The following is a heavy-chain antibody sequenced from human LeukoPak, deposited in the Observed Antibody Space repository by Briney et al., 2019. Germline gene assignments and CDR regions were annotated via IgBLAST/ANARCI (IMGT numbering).Heavy chain of an antibody. D-gene: IGHD1-26*01. Sequence: PSETLSLTCTVSGGSISSYYWSWIRQPPGKGLEWIGYIYYSGSTNYNPSLKSRVTISVDTSKNQFSLKLSSVTAADTAVYYCARCFRWGSGSHYMDVWGKGTTVTVSS. J-gene: IGHJ6*03. CDR2: IYYSGST. CDR3: ARCFRWGSGSHYMDV. CDR1: GGSISSYY. V-gene: IGHV4-59*01.